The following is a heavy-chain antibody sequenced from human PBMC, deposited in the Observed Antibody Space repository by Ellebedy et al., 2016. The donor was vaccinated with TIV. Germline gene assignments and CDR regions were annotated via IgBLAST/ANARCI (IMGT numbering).Heavy chain of an antibody. D-gene: IGHD6-19*01. Sequence: AASVKVSCKASGYTFARDGISWVRQAPGQGLEWKGWISIYNGITNYAQKVQGRVTMTTDTSTNTAYMELRSLRSDDTAVYYCARARGSAGAEYFQHWGQGTLVIVSS. CDR2: ISIYNGIT. CDR1: GYTFARDG. J-gene: IGHJ1*01. V-gene: IGHV1-18*01. CDR3: ARARGSAGAEYFQH.